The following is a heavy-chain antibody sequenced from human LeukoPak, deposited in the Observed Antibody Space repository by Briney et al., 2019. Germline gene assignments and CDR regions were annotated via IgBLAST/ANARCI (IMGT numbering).Heavy chain of an antibody. CDR2: LYRDGTT. V-gene: IGHV3-53*01. J-gene: IGHJ4*01. CDR3: ARDRGWDGYGYAFLDY. CDR1: GFDVSSNY. D-gene: IGHD5-12*01. Sequence: GGSLRLSCVASGFDVSSNYMSWVRQAPGKGLDWVSLLYRDGTTYYAESVKGRFTMSRDNAKNAVYMEMNSLRVEDTAVYYCARDRGWDGYGYAFLDYWGHGTLVTVSS.